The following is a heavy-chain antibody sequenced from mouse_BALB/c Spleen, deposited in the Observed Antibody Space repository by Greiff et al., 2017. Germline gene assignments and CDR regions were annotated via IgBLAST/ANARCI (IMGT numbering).Heavy chain of an antibody. V-gene: IGHV2-9-2*01. CDR3: VRHWDRAWFAY. Sequence: QVQLKESGPGLVAPSQSLSITCTVSGFSLTSYDISWIRQPPGKGLEWLGVIWTGGGTNYNSAFMSRLSISKDNSKSQVFLKMNSLQTDDTAIYYCVRHWDRAWFAYWGQGTLVTVSA. CDR2: IWTGGGT. D-gene: IGHD4-1*01. CDR1: GFSLTSYD. J-gene: IGHJ3*01.